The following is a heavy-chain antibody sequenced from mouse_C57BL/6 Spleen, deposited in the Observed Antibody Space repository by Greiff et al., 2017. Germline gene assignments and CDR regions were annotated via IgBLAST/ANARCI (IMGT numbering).Heavy chain of an antibody. CDR2: INPNYGTT. J-gene: IGHJ1*03. V-gene: IGHV1-39*01. Sequence: VQLQQSGPELVKPGASVKISCKASGYSFTDYNMNWVKQSNGKSLEWIGVINPNYGTTSYNQKFKGKATLTVDQSSSTAYMKLNSLTSEDSAVYYCARCPSPGSSPYWYFDVWGTGTTVTVSS. CDR3: ARCPSPGSSPYWYFDV. CDR1: GYSFTDYN. D-gene: IGHD1-1*01.